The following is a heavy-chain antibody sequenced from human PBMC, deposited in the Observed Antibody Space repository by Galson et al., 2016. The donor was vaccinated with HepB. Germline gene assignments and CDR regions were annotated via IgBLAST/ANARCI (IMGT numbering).Heavy chain of an antibody. CDR1: GYTFSTYG. Sequence: SVKVSCKASGYTFSTYGMSWVRQAPGQGLEWMGWISPSNGDTNYGQKFRGRVTLTTDASTSTVYMELRSLRSDDTAVYYCVRDLFSYGSGGWEDGFDPWGQGTLVTVSS. D-gene: IGHD3-10*01. CDR2: ISPSNGDT. V-gene: IGHV1-18*04. CDR3: VRDLFSYGSGGWEDGFDP. J-gene: IGHJ5*02.